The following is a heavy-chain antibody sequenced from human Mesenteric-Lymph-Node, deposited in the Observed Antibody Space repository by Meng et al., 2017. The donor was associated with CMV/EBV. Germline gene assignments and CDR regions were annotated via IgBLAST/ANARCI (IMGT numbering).Heavy chain of an antibody. Sequence: ASVKVSCKASGYTFTGYYMHWVRQAPGQGLEWMGWINPNSGGTNYAQKFQAGVTMTRETSISTAYMELTRLKSDDTAVYYCATGLNWGKPYYLESWGQGTLVTVSS. J-gene: IGHJ4*02. D-gene: IGHD7-27*01. CDR3: ATGLNWGKPYYLES. CDR1: GYTFTGYY. V-gene: IGHV1-2*02. CDR2: INPNSGGT.